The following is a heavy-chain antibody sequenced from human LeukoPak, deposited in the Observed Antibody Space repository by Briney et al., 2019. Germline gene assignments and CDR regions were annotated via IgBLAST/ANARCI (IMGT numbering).Heavy chain of an antibody. J-gene: IGHJ4*02. CDR1: GGSISSYY. Sequence: PSETLSLTCTVSGGSISSYYWSWIRQPPGKGLEWIGYIYYSGSTNYNPSLKSRVTISVDTSKNQFSLKLSSVTAADTAVYYCARRVGAAFDYWGQGTLVTVSS. CDR2: IYYSGST. D-gene: IGHD1-26*01. V-gene: IGHV4-59*08. CDR3: ARRVGAAFDY.